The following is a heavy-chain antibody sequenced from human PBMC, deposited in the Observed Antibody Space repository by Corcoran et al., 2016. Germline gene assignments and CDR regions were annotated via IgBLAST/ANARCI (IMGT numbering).Heavy chain of an antibody. Sequence: QVQLQQWGAGLLKPSETLSLTCAVYGGSFSGYYWSWIRQPPGKGLEWIGEINHSGSTNYNPSLKSRVPISVEQSKNQFSLKLGSVTAADTAVYYCARGLSITMIVVVTKSNCCDPWGQGTLVTVSS. CDR3: ARGLSITMIVVVTKSNCCDP. CDR2: INHSGST. CDR1: GGSFSGYY. V-gene: IGHV4-34*01. J-gene: IGHJ5*02. D-gene: IGHD3-22*01.